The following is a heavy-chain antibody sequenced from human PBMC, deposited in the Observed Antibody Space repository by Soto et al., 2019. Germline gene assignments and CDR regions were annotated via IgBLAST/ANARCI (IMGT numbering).Heavy chain of an antibody. J-gene: IGHJ4*02. CDR1: GGSVSGSYYY. V-gene: IGHV4-39*01. D-gene: IGHD1-1*01. CDR3: ATSQKGYNWNYFDH. CDR2: VFHTGFT. Sequence: SETLSLTCAVSGGSVSGSYYYWAWLRQSPGKGPEWIGSVFHTGFTSYNSSLESRVSVSVDTSKSQFSLKLSAVTAPDTAVYYCATSQKGYNWNYFDHWGQGALVTVSS.